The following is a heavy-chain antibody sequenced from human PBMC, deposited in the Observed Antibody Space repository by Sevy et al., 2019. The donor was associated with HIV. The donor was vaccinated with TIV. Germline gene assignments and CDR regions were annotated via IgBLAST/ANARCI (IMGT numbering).Heavy chain of an antibody. CDR1: GFTFSSYG. V-gene: IGHV3-33*01. J-gene: IGHJ4*02. D-gene: IGHD3-22*01. CDR2: IWYAGSNK. CDR3: ARDGTPTEVYYYDSISYHDD. Sequence: GGSLRLSCAASGFTFSSYGMHWVRQAPGKGLEWVAVIWYAGSNKYYADSVKGRFTISRDNSKNTLYLQMNSLIAEDTAVYYCARDGTPTEVYYYDSISYHDDWGQGTLVTVSS.